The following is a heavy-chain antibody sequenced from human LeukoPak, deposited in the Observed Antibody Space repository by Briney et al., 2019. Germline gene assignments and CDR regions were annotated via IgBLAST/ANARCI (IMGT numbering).Heavy chain of an antibody. J-gene: IGHJ4*02. D-gene: IGHD5-24*01. CDR3: ALSRDGYKETDVFDY. CDR2: IYWDDDK. Sequence: SGPTLAKPTQTLTLTCTFSGFSLSTSGVGVGWIRQPPGKALEWLALIYWDDDKRYSPSLKSRLTITKDTSKNQVVLTMTNMDPVDTATYYCALSRDGYKETDVFDYWGQGTLVTVSS. V-gene: IGHV2-5*02. CDR1: GFSLSTSGVG.